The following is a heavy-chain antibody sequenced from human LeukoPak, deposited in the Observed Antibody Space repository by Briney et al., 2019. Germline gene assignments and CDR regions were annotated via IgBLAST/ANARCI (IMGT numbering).Heavy chain of an antibody. CDR3: ARMGLGYCSGGSCYLPDY. CDR2: ISSSGSNI. J-gene: IGHJ4*02. V-gene: IGHV3-48*03. CDR1: GFTFNSYE. Sequence: PGGSLRLSCAASGFTFNSYEMNWVRQAPGKGLEWVSYISSSGSNIYYADSVKGRFTISRDNAKNSLYLQMNSLRAEDTAVYYCARMGLGYCSGGSCYLPDYWGQGTLVTVSS. D-gene: IGHD2-15*01.